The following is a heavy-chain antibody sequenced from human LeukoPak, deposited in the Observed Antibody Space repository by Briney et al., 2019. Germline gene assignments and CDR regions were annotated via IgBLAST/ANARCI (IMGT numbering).Heavy chain of an antibody. J-gene: IGHJ4*02. CDR3: ARDPGNYFFDY. CDR1: GGTFSSYA. CDR2: IIPIPGIA. Sequence: ASVKVSCKASGGTFSSYAISWVRQAPGQGLEWMGRIIPIPGIANYAQKFQGRVTITADKSTSTAYMELSSLRSEDTAVYYCARDPGNYFFDYWGQGTLVTVSS. V-gene: IGHV1-69*04. D-gene: IGHD4-23*01.